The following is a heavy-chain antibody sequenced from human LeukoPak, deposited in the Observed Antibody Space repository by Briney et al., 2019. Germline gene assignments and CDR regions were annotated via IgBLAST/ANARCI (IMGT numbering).Heavy chain of an antibody. CDR2: ISSGGYK. V-gene: IGHV3-69-1*01. J-gene: IGHJ4*02. CDR1: GSTFSDYA. Sequence: GGSLRLSCAASGSTFSDYAMNWVRQAPGKGLELEWVSSISSGGYKNYADSVKGRFTISRDNAKNSLFLQLNSLRAEDTAVYYCAKGYGSGNYYADYWGQGTLVTVSS. CDR3: AKGYGSGNYYADY. D-gene: IGHD3-10*01.